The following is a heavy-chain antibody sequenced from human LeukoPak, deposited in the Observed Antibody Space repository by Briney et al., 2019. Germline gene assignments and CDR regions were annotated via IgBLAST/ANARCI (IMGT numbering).Heavy chain of an antibody. D-gene: IGHD2-8*01. Sequence: SETLSLTCAVSGDSVSSSNYYWSWIRQPPGKGLEWIGYIYYGGNTNYNPSLQSRVTISVDTSKSQFSLKLSSVTAEDTAVYYCARDLGYCTNGVCHTRFDYWGQGTLVAVSS. V-gene: IGHV4-61*01. CDR1: GDSVSSSNYY. J-gene: IGHJ4*02. CDR2: IYYGGNT. CDR3: ARDLGYCTNGVCHTRFDY.